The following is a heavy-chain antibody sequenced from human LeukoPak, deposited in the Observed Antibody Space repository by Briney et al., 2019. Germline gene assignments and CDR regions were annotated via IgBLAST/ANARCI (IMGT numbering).Heavy chain of an antibody. D-gene: IGHD1-1*01. CDR2: ISSSGSTI. CDR1: GFTFSSYE. V-gene: IGHV3-48*03. Sequence: GGSLRLSCAASGFTFSSYEMNWVRQAPGKGLEWVSYISSSGSTIYYADSVKGRFTVSRDSVKRSLYLQMNSLRAEDTAVYYCARDGNRDGDMDVWGKGTTVTVSS. CDR3: ARDGNRDGDMDV. J-gene: IGHJ6*03.